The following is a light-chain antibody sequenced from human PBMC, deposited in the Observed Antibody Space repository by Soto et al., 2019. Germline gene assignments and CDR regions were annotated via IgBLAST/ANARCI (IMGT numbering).Light chain of an antibody. CDR3: QSYDSSLSGRV. CDR1: SSNIGAGYD. CDR2: GNS. J-gene: IGLJ1*01. V-gene: IGLV1-40*01. Sequence: QSVLTQPPSVSGVPGQRVTISCTGSSSNIGAGYDVHWYQQLPGTAPKLLISGNSNRPSGVPDRFSGSKSGTSASLAITGLQAEDEADYYCQSYDSSLSGRVFGTGTKVTVL.